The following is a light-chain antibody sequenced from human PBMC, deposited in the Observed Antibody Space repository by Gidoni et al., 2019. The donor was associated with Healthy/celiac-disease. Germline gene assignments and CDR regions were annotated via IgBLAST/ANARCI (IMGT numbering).Light chain of an antibody. CDR1: SSDVGGYNY. V-gene: IGLV2-8*01. J-gene: IGLJ3*02. Sequence: QSALTQPPSASGSPGQSVPISCTGTSSDVGGYNYVSWYQQHPGKAPKLIIYEVSKRPSGVPDRFAGSKSGNTASLTVSGLQAEDEADYYCSSYAGSRVFGGGTKLTVL. CDR2: EVS. CDR3: SSYAGSRV.